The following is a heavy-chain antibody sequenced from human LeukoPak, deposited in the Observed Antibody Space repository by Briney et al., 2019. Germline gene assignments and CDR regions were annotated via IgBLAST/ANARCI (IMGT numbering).Heavy chain of an antibody. J-gene: IGHJ4*02. D-gene: IGHD6-19*01. CDR2: INHSGIT. CDR1: GGXFSDYY. Sequence: PSETLSLTCAVFGGXFSDYYCSWIRQPPGKGLEWIGEINHSGITNYNPSLKSRVTISADTSKNQFSLKLSSVTAADTSVYYCASDTVAGTGWGQGTLVTVSS. CDR3: ASDTVAGTG. V-gene: IGHV4-34*01.